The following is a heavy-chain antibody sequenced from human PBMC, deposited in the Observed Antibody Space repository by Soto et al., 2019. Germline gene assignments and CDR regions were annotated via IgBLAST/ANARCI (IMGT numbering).Heavy chain of an antibody. Sequence: SETLFLTCTVSGASISGFYWSWIRKSAGKGLEWIGRIYATGTTDYNPSLKSRVMMSVDTSKKQFSLKLRSVTAADTAVYYCVRDGTKTLRDWFDPWGQGISVTVSS. CDR1: GASISGFY. CDR3: VRDGTKTLRDWFDP. V-gene: IGHV4-4*07. J-gene: IGHJ5*02. CDR2: IYATGTT. D-gene: IGHD1-1*01.